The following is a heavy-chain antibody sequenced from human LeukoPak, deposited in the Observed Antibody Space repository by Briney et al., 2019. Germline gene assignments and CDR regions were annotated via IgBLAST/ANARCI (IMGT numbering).Heavy chain of an antibody. D-gene: IGHD2-21*01. CDR3: AKESGKFDS. V-gene: IGHV3-43*02. Sequence: GGSLRLSCVASGLNFGESAMHWVRQAPGKGLEWVSLISADGGSAFSADSVKGRFSISRDNSKNSLYRQMDSLRSEDTAIYFCAKESGKFDSWGQGTLVVVSS. CDR1: GLNFGESA. CDR2: ISADGGSA. J-gene: IGHJ4*02.